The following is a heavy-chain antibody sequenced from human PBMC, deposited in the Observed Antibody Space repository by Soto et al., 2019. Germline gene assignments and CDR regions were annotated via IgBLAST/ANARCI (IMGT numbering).Heavy chain of an antibody. CDR1: GHTFTSYG. V-gene: IGHV1-18*01. CDR2: ISAYNGNT. D-gene: IGHD3-16*02. Sequence: ASVKVSCKASGHTFTSYGISWVRQAPGQGLEWMGWISAYNGNTNYAQKLQGRVTMTTDTSTSTAYMELRSLRSDDTAVYYCARDIVQEPLWDYWGQGTLVTVSS. J-gene: IGHJ4*02. CDR3: ARDIVQEPLWDY.